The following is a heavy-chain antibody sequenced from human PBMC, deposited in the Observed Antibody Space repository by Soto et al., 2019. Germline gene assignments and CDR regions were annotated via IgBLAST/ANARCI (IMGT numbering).Heavy chain of an antibody. D-gene: IGHD1-26*01. CDR2: ISAYNGNT. J-gene: IGHJ6*02. CDR3: ARQELPPYYYYYGMDV. Sequence: ASVKVSCKASGYTFTSYGISWVRQAPGQGLEWMGWISAYNGNTNYAQKLHGRVTMTTDTSTSTAYMELRSLRSDDTAVYYCARQELPPYYYYYGMDVWGQGTTVTVAS. CDR1: GYTFTSYG. V-gene: IGHV1-18*04.